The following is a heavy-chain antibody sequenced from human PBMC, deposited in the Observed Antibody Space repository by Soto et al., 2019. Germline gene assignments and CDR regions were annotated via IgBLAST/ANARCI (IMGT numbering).Heavy chain of an antibody. D-gene: IGHD5-18*01. CDR3: ARVDTAMVTGPKDYYYYYGMDV. V-gene: IGHV1-46*01. J-gene: IGHJ6*02. CDR1: GYTFTSYY. Sequence: GASVKVSCKASGYTFTSYYMHWVRQAPGQGLEWMGIINPSGGSTSYAQKFQGRVTMTRDTSTSTVYMELSSLRSEDTAVYYCARVDTAMVTGPKDYYYYYGMDVWGQGTTVTVSS. CDR2: INPSGGST.